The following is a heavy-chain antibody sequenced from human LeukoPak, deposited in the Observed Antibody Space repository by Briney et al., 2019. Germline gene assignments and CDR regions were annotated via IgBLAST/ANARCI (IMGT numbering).Heavy chain of an antibody. CDR1: GFTFSSYS. J-gene: IGHJ3*02. CDR3: ARSGLAMVTTYCAFDI. CDR2: TSSSSSYI. V-gene: IGHV3-21*01. Sequence: GGSLRLSCAASGFTFSSYSMNCVRRAPGKGLEWVSSTSSSSSYIYYADSVKGRFTISRDNAKNSLYLQMNSLRAEDTAVYYCARSGLAMVTTYCAFDIWGQGTMVTVSS. D-gene: IGHD4-17*01.